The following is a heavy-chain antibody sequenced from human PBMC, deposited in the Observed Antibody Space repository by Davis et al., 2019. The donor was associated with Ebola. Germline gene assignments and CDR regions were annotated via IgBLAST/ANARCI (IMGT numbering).Heavy chain of an antibody. Sequence: PGGSLRLSCAGPGFTFSTYAMTWVRQAPGKGLEWVANIKEDGSEKYYADSVKGRFTISRDNAKNSLFLQMNSLGADDTAVYYCARNGYYYAMDVWGQGTTVTVSS. CDR2: IKEDGSEK. V-gene: IGHV3-7*03. CDR1: GFTFSTYA. J-gene: IGHJ6*02. CDR3: ARNGYYYAMDV.